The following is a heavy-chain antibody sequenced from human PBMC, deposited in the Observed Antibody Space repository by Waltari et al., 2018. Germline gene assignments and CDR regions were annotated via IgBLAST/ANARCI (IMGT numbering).Heavy chain of an antibody. V-gene: IGHV1-18*01. CDR2: ISAYNGNT. CDR3: ARIGYSSSWYYFDY. J-gene: IGHJ4*02. CDR1: GYTFTGYG. Sequence: QVQLVQSGAEVKKPGASVKVSCKASGYTFTGYGTRWVRQSPGQGLEWMGWISAYNGNTNYAQKLQGRVTMTTDTSTSTAYMELRSLRSDDTAVYYCARIGYSSSWYYFDYWGQGTLVTVSS. D-gene: IGHD6-13*01.